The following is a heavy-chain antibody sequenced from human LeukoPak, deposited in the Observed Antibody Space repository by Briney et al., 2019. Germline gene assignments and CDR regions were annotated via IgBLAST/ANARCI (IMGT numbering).Heavy chain of an antibody. D-gene: IGHD3-22*01. Sequence: AESLSLTCTVAGVSVSNYFWTWVRQPPGKGLEWVGFIYDGGSTKYNPSLRGRLTLSVDTSKTPFSLKLNSWPPADTAVYYCARERETGYYDGVFEYWGQGTLVTVSS. J-gene: IGHJ4*02. V-gene: IGHV4-59*02. CDR1: GVSVSNYF. CDR2: IYDGGST. CDR3: ARERETGYYDGVFEY.